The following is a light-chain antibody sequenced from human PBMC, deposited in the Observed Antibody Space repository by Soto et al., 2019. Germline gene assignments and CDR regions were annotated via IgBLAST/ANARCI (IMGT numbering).Light chain of an antibody. Sequence: EIVLTQPPATLSLSPGEGVTLSCRASQSVNKLAWYQQKPGQAPRLLIYDASNRATGIPARFSGSGSGTDFTLTITYLEPEDFAVYYCQQRANWPLSFGGGTKVEIK. CDR2: DAS. CDR3: QQRANWPLS. J-gene: IGKJ4*01. V-gene: IGKV3-11*01. CDR1: QSVNK.